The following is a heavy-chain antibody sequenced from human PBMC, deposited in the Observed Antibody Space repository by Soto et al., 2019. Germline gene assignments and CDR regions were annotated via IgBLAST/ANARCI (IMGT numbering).Heavy chain of an antibody. CDR2: ISGSAGTT. CDR3: AKEWSSGMDV. J-gene: IGHJ6*02. Sequence: GVSLRLSCAASGFTFRAYYMTWIRQAPGKGLEWLSSISGSAGTTYYADSVKGHFTISRDNSKSTLYLQMNSLRADDTAVYYCAKEWSSGMDVWGQGTTVTVSS. CDR1: GFTFRAYY. D-gene: IGHD2-15*01. V-gene: IGHV3-23*01.